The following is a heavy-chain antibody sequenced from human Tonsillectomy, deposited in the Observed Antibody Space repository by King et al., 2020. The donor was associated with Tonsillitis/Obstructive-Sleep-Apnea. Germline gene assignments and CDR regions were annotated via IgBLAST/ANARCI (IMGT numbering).Heavy chain of an antibody. Sequence: QLVQSGGGLVQPGRSLRLSCAASGFTFDDYAMHWVRQAPGKGLEWVSGISWNSGNIGYAESVKGRFTISRDNAKNSLFLQMNTLRDQNTALYYFAHGGGDFYSPRDGYIDVWGRGATVTVSS. V-gene: IGHV3-9*01. CDR3: AHGGGDFYSPRDGYIDV. D-gene: IGHD2-21*02. J-gene: IGHJ6*03. CDR1: GFTFDDYA. CDR2: ISWNSGNI.